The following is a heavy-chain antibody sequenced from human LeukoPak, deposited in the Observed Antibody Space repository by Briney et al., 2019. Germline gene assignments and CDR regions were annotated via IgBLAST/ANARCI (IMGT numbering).Heavy chain of an antibody. V-gene: IGHV3-23*01. D-gene: IGHD3-10*01. CDR1: GITFSSYA. CDR2: ISGSGART. CDR3: AKGGFGFGELKFDY. Sequence: GGSLRLSCAASGITFSSYAMSWVRQAPGKGLEWVSGISGSGARTYYADSVKGRFTISRDNSKNRMYLQMNSLRAEDTAVYHCAKGGFGFGELKFDYWGQGTLVTVSS. J-gene: IGHJ4*02.